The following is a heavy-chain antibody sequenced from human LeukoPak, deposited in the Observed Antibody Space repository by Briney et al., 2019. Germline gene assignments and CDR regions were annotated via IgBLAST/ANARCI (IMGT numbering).Heavy chain of an antibody. CDR3: ARDESPGEYFQH. Sequence: SETLSLTCTVSGGSISSYYWSWIRQPPGKGLEWIGYIYYSGSTNYNPSLRSRVTISVDTSKNQFSLKLSSVTAGDTAVYYCARDESPGEYFQHWGQGTLVTVSS. CDR2: IYYSGST. CDR1: GGSISSYY. J-gene: IGHJ1*01. V-gene: IGHV4-59*01.